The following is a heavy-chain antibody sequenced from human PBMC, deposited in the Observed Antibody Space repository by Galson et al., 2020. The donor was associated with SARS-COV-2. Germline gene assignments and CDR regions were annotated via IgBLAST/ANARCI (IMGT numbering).Heavy chain of an antibody. CDR1: GSSLSTSGVG. CDR2: IYWDDDK. J-gene: IGHJ2*01. Sequence: SGPTLVKPTHTLTLTCTFSGSSLSTSGVGVGGIRQPPGKALEWLALIYWDDDKRHSPSLRSRLTIAKDTSKNQVVLTMTNMNPVDTATYYGAHSYIGWSSDGQFDLWGRGTLVTVSS. V-gene: IGHV2-5*02. CDR3: AHSYIGWSSDGQFDL. D-gene: IGHD6-25*01.